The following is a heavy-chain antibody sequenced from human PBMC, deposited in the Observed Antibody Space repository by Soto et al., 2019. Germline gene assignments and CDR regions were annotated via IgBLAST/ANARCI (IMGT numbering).Heavy chain of an antibody. CDR2: IYYSGST. D-gene: IGHD3-3*01. Sequence: SETLSLTCTVSGYSISSSYYWSWIRQPPGKGLEWIGYIYYSGSTNYNPSLKSRVTISVDTSKSQFSLKLSSVTAADTAVYYCARGGRITIFGVVTNWFDPWGQGTLVTVSS. J-gene: IGHJ5*02. V-gene: IGHV4-61*01. CDR1: GYSISSSYY. CDR3: ARGGRITIFGVVTNWFDP.